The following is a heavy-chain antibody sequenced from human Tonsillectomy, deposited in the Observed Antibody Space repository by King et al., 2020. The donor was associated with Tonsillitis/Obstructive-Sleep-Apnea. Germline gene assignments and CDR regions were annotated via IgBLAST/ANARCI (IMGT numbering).Heavy chain of an antibody. J-gene: IGHJ4*02. CDR3: AKEYYYGSGSYLYYLDD. CDR2: IIPIFGTA. Sequence: QLVQSGAEVKKPGSSVKVSCKASGGTFSSDAISWVRQAPGQGVEWMGGIIPIFGTANYAQKFQGRVTITADASTSTAYMELSSLRAEDTAVYYCAKEYYYGSGSYLYYLDDWGQGTLVTVSS. V-gene: IGHV1-69*01. D-gene: IGHD3-10*01. CDR1: GGTFSSDA.